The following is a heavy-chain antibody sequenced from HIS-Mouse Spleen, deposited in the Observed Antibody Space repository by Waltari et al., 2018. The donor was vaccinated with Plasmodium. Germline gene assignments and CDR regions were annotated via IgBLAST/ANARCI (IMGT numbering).Heavy chain of an antibody. Sequence: QVQLVQSGAEVKKPGASVKVSCKASGYTFTGYYMHWVRQAPGQGLEWMGWINPNSGGTNYAQKVKGRVTMTRDTSISTASMELSRLRSDDTAVYYCARVLGYKAAAGTFVEYFQHWGQGTLVTVSS. CDR2: INPNSGGT. CDR3: ARVLGYKAAAGTFVEYFQH. D-gene: IGHD6-13*01. CDR1: GYTFTGYY. V-gene: IGHV1-2*02. J-gene: IGHJ1*01.